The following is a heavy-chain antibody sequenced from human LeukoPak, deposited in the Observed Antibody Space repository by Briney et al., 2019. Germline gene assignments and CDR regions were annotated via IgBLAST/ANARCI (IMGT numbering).Heavy chain of an antibody. CDR3: AVETTPFDY. Sequence: PSETLSLTCSVSGVTMSSPYSYWGWIRQPPGKGLEWIGTVYYSGTTYSNPSVKSRLTISLDSSKTHFSLKLNSVTAADTAVYYCAVETTPFDYRGQGILVTVSS. V-gene: IGHV4-39*07. D-gene: IGHD1-1*01. CDR2: VYYSGTT. J-gene: IGHJ4*02. CDR1: GVTMSSPYSY.